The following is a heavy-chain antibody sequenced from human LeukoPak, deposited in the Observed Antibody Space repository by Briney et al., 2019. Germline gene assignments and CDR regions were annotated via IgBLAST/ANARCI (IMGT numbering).Heavy chain of an antibody. Sequence: PGGSLRLSCAASGFSVNSNYMSWVRQAPGKGLEWVSVIYDVGATYYADSVKGRFTISRDNSKNTLYLRMNSLRVEDTAVYYCARGQQLVKTDWGQGTLVTVSS. CDR1: GFSVNSNY. V-gene: IGHV3-53*01. CDR3: ARGQQLVKTD. J-gene: IGHJ4*02. CDR2: IYDVGAT. D-gene: IGHD6-13*01.